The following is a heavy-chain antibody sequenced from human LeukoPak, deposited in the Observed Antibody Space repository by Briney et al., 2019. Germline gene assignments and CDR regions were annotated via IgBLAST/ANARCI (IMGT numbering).Heavy chain of an antibody. D-gene: IGHD3-22*01. Sequence: GGSLRLSCAASGFTFNNYAMSWVRQAPGKGLEWVAGISASGGHSYYPDSVKGRFAISRDSSKNTLSLEMNSLKVEDTAIYYCAKDDSRALDHFDYWGQGIVVTVSS. V-gene: IGHV3-23*01. CDR2: ISASGGHS. CDR3: AKDDSRALDHFDY. CDR1: GFTFNNYA. J-gene: IGHJ4*02.